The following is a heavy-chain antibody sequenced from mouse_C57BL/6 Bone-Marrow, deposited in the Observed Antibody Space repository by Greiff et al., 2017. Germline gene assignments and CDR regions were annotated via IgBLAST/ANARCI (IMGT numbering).Heavy chain of an antibody. CDR1: GYTFTSYW. CDR3: ARSGWSYAMDY. J-gene: IGHJ4*01. V-gene: IGHV1-50*01. Sequence: QVQLQQSGAELVKPGASVKLSCKASGYTFTSYWMQWVKQRPGQGLEWIGEIDPSDSYTNYNQKFKGKATLTVDTSSSTAYMQLSSLTSEASAVYYCARSGWSYAMDYWGQGTSVTVSS. D-gene: IGHD2-3*01. CDR2: IDPSDSYT.